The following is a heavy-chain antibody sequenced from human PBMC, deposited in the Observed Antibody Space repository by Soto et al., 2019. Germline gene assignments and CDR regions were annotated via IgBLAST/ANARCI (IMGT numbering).Heavy chain of an antibody. V-gene: IGHV1-69*08. D-gene: IGHD3-22*01. CDR2: IIPILGIA. Sequence: QVQLVQSGAEVKKPGSSVKVSCKASGGTFSSYTISWVRQAPGQGLEWMGRIIPILGIANYAQKFQGRVTINEDKSTSTAYMELRSLRSEDTAVYYCARDPGYYDSSGYSNWGQGTLVTVSS. CDR3: ARDPGYYDSSGYSN. CDR1: GGTFSSYT. J-gene: IGHJ4*02.